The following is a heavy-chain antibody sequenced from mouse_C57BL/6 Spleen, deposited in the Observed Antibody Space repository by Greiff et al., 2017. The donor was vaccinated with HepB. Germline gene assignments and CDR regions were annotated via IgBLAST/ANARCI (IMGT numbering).Heavy chain of an antibody. V-gene: IGHV5-16*01. CDR2: INYDGSST. Sequence: EVMLVESEGGLVQPGSSMKLSCTASGFTFSDYYMAWVRQVPEKGLEWVANINYDGSSTYYLDSLKSRFIISRDNAKNILYLQMSSLKSEDTATYYCARDRGDYDEGSYYYAMDYWGQGTSVTVSS. CDR3: ARDRGDYDEGSYYYAMDY. J-gene: IGHJ4*01. CDR1: GFTFSDYY. D-gene: IGHD2-4*01.